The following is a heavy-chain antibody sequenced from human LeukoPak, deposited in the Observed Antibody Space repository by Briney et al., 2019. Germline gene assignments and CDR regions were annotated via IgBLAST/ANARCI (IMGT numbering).Heavy chain of an antibody. CDR1: GGSISSYY. CDR2: IYYSGST. Sequence: SETLSLTCTVSGGSISSYYWSWIRQPPGKGLEWIGYIYYSGSTYYNPSLKSQVTISVDTSKNQFSLKLSSATAADTAVYYCAREIAGITVYRGYSLGVDYWGQGTLVTVSS. J-gene: IGHJ4*02. CDR3: AREIAGITVYRGYSLGVDY. V-gene: IGHV4-30-4*08. D-gene: IGHD5-18*01.